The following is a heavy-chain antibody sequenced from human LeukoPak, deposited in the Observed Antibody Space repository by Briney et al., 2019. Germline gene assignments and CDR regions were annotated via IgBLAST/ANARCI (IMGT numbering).Heavy chain of an antibody. CDR3: ARDSGIVVVPAAIGY. CDR2: ISSSSSYI. D-gene: IGHD2-2*01. Sequence: GGSLRLSCAASGFTFSSYSMNWVRQAPGKGLEWVSSISSSSSYIYYADSVKGRFTISRDNAKNSLYLQMNSLRAEDTAVYYCARDSGIVVVPAAIGYWGQGTLVTGSS. J-gene: IGHJ4*02. CDR1: GFTFSSYS. V-gene: IGHV3-21*01.